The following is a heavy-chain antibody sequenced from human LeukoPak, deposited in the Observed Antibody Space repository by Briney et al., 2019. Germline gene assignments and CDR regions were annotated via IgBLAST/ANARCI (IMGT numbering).Heavy chain of an antibody. CDR2: ITASGTAM. V-gene: IGHV3-48*02. Sequence: PGGSLRLSCAASGFTFSSYSMNWVRQAPGKGLERVSHITASGTAMFYADSVKGRFTISRDNAKNSLYLQMNSLRDEDTAVYYCAKDITTAGTNYFDSWGQGTLVTVSS. D-gene: IGHD6-13*01. CDR3: AKDITTAGTNYFDS. CDR1: GFTFSSYS. J-gene: IGHJ4*02.